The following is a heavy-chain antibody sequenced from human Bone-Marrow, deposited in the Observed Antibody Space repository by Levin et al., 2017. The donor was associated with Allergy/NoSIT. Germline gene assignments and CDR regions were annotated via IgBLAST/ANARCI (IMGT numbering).Heavy chain of an antibody. CDR1: GFTFSSYA. D-gene: IGHD3-22*01. J-gene: IGHJ4*02. V-gene: IGHV3-30*04. CDR2: ISYDGSNK. Sequence: GESLKISCAASGFTFSSYAMHWVRQAPGKGLEWVAVISYDGSNKYYADSVKGRFTISRDNSKNTLYLQMNSLRAEDTAVYYCARDSGDSSGYYWRWVDYWGQGTLVTVSS. CDR3: ARDSGDSSGYYWRWVDY.